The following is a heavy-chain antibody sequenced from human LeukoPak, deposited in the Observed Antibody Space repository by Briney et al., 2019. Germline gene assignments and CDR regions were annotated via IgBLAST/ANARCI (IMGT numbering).Heavy chain of an antibody. CDR2: IKSKTDGGTT. J-gene: IGHJ4*02. CDR1: GFTFSNAW. V-gene: IGHV3-15*01. D-gene: IGHD6-19*01. Sequence: GESLRLSCAASGFTFSNAWMNWVRQAPGKGLEWVGRIKSKTDGGTTDYAAPVKGRFTISRDDSKNTLYLQMNSLKTEDTAGYYCPTKDDDSSGCFYWGGETLVAVAS. CDR3: PTKDDDSSGCFY.